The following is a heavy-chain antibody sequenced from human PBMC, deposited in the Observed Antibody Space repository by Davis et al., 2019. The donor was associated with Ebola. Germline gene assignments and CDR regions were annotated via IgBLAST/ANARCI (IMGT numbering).Heavy chain of an antibody. Sequence: AESLRLSCSASGFMFSLYAMSWVRQAPGKGPEWVSTINAGATRMFYADSVKGRFTISRDNSKNTLYLQMNSLRAEDTAVYYCAKTRSYDAFDIWGQGTMVTVSS. J-gene: IGHJ3*02. V-gene: IGHV3-23*01. CDR3: AKTRSYDAFDI. D-gene: IGHD1-26*01. CDR1: GFMFSLYA. CDR2: INAGATRM.